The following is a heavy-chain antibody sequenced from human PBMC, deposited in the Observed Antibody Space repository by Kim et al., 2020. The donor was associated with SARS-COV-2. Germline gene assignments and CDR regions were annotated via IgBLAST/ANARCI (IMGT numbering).Heavy chain of an antibody. CDR2: IFGSGLGT. D-gene: IGHD3-16*01. CDR3: ARHVHLTTVTFLWYFDL. V-gene: IGHV3-23*01. Sequence: GGSLRLSCTASRFTFSSSAMTWVRQAPGKGLEWVSTIFGSGLGTYYGDSVQGRFTVSRDNSRNTLFLQMNNLRVDDTAIYYCARHVHLTTVTFLWYFDLWGRGT. J-gene: IGHJ2*01. CDR1: RFTFSSSA.